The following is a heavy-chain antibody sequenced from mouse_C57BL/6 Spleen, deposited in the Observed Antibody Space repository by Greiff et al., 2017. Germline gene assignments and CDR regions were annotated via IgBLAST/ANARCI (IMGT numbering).Heavy chain of an antibody. V-gene: IGHV1-62-2*01. CDR1: GYTFTEYT. J-gene: IGHJ3*01. CDR3: ARAAYYSNYDWFAY. D-gene: IGHD2-5*01. CDR2: FYPGSGSI. Sequence: QVHVKQSGAELVKPGASVKLSCKASGYTFTEYTIHWVKQRSGQGLEWIGWFYPGSGSIKHNEKFKDKATLTADKSSSTVYMELSRLTSEDSAVYFCARAAYYSNYDWFAYWGQGTLVTVSA.